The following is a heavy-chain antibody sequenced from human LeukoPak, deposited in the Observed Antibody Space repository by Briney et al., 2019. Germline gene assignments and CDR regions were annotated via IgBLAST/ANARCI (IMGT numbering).Heavy chain of an antibody. Sequence: GGSLRLSCAASGFTFSSYAMSWVRQAPGKGLEWVSAISGSGGSTYYADSVKGRFTISRDNSKNTLYLQMNSLRAEDTAVYYCAKSNGISIFGVVHWFDPWGQGALVTVSS. CDR1: GFTFSSYA. V-gene: IGHV3-23*01. J-gene: IGHJ5*02. CDR2: ISGSGGST. D-gene: IGHD3-3*01. CDR3: AKSNGISIFGVVHWFDP.